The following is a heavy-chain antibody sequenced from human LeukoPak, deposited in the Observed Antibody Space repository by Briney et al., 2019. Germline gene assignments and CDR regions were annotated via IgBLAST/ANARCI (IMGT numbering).Heavy chain of an antibody. V-gene: IGHV5-51*01. CDR1: GYSLTSYW. D-gene: IGHD6-6*01. J-gene: IGHJ5*02. Sequence: GESLKISCKGSGYSLTSYWVGWVRQMPGKGLEWMGIIYPGDSDTRYSPSFQGQVTISADKSISTAYLQWSSLKASDTAMYYCARRRQLGYNWFDPWGQGTLVTVSS. CDR2: IYPGDSDT. CDR3: ARRRQLGYNWFDP.